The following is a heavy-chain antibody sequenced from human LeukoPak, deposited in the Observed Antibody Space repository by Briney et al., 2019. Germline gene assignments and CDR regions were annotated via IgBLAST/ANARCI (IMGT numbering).Heavy chain of an antibody. V-gene: IGHV1-46*01. CDR3: AREDEAYCGGDCSPSY. D-gene: IGHD2-21*02. Sequence: VASVKVSFKASGYTFTIYYMHWVRQAPGQGLEWMGLINPSGGSTSYAQKFQGRVTMTRDTSTSTVYMELSSLRSEDTAVYYCAREDEAYCGGDCSPSYWGQGTLVTVSS. J-gene: IGHJ4*02. CDR2: INPSGGST. CDR1: GYTFTIYY.